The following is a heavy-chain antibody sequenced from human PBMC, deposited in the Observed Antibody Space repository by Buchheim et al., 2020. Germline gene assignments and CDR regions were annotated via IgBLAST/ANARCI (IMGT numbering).Heavy chain of an antibody. CDR2: IIPMFGTV. CDR1: EGTLNTYG. D-gene: IGHD6-6*01. Sequence: QVQLVQSGAEVKKPGSSVKVSCKASEGTLNTYGVSWVRQAPGQGLEWMAGIIPMFGTVYYAQKFQGRVTITADTSTGTVYVEVTSLRFEDTAVYYCARSTAGTRWFFDVWGRGT. CDR3: ARSTAGTRWFFDV. J-gene: IGHJ2*01. V-gene: IGHV1-69*06.